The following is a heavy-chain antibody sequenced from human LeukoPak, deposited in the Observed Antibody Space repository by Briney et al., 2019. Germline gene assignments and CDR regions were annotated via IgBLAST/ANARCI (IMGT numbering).Heavy chain of an antibody. D-gene: IGHD2-2*01. CDR1: GFSFSSYA. J-gene: IGHJ4*02. Sequence: PGRSLRLSCAASGFSFSSYAMTWVRQAPGKGLEWVSSVSGTAATTYYADSVQGRFTISRDPSKNTLYLQMDNLAAEDTAVYYCSKVSQRRFCPAEYWGRGTLVTVSS. V-gene: IGHV3-23*01. CDR3: SKVSQRRFCPAEY. CDR2: VSGTAATT.